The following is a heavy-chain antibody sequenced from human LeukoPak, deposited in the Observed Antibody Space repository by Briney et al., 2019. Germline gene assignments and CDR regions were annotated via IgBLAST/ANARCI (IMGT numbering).Heavy chain of an antibody. CDR2: ISSSSSYI. CDR1: GFTFSSYS. Sequence: GSLRLSCAASGFTFSSYSMNWVRQAPGKGLEWVSSISSSSSYIYYADSVKGRFTISRDNAKNSLYLQMNSLRAEDTAVYYCARDMVRGGGDYWGQGTLVTVSS. CDR3: ARDMVRGGGDY. V-gene: IGHV3-21*01. D-gene: IGHD3-10*01. J-gene: IGHJ4*02.